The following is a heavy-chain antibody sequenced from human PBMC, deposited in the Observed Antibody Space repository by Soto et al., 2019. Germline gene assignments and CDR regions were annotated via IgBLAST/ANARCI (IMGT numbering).Heavy chain of an antibody. J-gene: IGHJ4*02. CDR1: GFTFSRCD. D-gene: IGHD3-10*01. CDR2: ISSSASYM. V-gene: IGHV3-21*01. CDR3: TRAAWFPYLSFY. Sequence: PGGSLRLSCATSGFTFSRCDMNWVRQAPGKGLEWVSFISSSASYMYYADSVKGRFTISRDNSKKSLYLQMDSLRAEDTALYYCTRAAWFPYLSFYWGQGALVTSPQ.